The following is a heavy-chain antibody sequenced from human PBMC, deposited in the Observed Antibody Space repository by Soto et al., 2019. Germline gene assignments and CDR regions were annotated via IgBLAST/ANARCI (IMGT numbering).Heavy chain of an antibody. V-gene: IGHV4-59*01. CDR3: ARDRTDCSSTSCYGYYYYYMDV. Sequence: SETLSLTCTVSGGSISNYYWSWIRQPPGKGLEWIGYIYYSGTTNYNPSLKSRVTISVDTSKNQFSLKLSSVTAADTAVYYCARDRTDCSSTSCYGYYYYYMDVWGKGTTVTVSS. D-gene: IGHD2-2*01. CDR1: GGSISNYY. J-gene: IGHJ6*03. CDR2: IYYSGTT.